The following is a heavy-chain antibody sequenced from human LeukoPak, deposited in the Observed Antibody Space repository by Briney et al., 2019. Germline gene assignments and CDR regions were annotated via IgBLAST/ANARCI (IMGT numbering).Heavy chain of an antibody. CDR1: GFTFSSYA. J-gene: IGHJ4*02. Sequence: GGSLRLSCAASGFTFSSYAMSWVRQAPGKGLEWVSAISGSGGSTYYADSVKGRFTNSRDNSKNTLYLQMNSLRAEDTAVYYCARLYRYCSGGTCYTDRGYYFDYWGQGTLVTVSS. V-gene: IGHV3-23*01. D-gene: IGHD2-15*01. CDR2: ISGSGGST. CDR3: ARLYRYCSGGTCYTDRGYYFDY.